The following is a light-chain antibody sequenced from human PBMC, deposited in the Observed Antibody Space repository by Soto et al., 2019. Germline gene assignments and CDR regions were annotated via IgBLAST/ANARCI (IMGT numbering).Light chain of an antibody. J-gene: IGLJ2*01. CDR1: RSNIGSNT. Sequence: QSVLTPPPSASGTPGQRVTISCSGSRSNIGSNTVNWYQQLPGTAPKLLIYGNNERPSGVPDRFSGSKSGTSASLAISGLQSEDEADYYCAAWYDSLNGHVVFGGGTQLTVL. CDR3: AAWYDSLNGHVV. V-gene: IGLV1-44*01. CDR2: GNN.